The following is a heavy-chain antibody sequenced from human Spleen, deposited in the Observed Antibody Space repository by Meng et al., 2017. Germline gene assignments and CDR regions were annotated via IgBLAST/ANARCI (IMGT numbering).Heavy chain of an antibody. CDR2: IDTDGSTT. CDR1: GFTFSSYS. CDR3: ARDLGGIFAY. D-gene: IGHD6-13*01. V-gene: IGHV3-74*01. J-gene: IGHJ4*02. Sequence: GESLKISCAASGFTFSSYSMNWVRQAPGKGLEWVSRIDTDGSTTSYADSVKGRFTISRDNAKNTLYLQMNSLRAEDTAVYYCARDLGGIFAYWGQG.